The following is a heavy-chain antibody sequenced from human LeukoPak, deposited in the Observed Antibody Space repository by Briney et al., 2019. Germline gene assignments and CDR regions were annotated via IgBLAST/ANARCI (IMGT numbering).Heavy chain of an antibody. CDR2: IYYSGST. CDR1: GGSISSYY. J-gene: IGHJ4*02. V-gene: IGHV4-59*08. CDR3: ARQRNSFDY. Sequence: SETLSLTCTVSGGSISSYYWSWIRQPPGKGLEWIGYIYYSGSTNYNPPLKSRVTISVDTSKNQFSLKLSSVNAADTAVYYCARQRNSFDYWGQGTLVTVSS.